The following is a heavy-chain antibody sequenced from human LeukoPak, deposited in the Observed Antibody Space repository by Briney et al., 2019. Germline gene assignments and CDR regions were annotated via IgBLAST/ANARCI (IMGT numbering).Heavy chain of an antibody. V-gene: IGHV3-72*01. CDR1: GFTFNDHY. J-gene: IGHJ6*02. CDR2: IKNKAQNYGT. CDR3: ARSTLSSLDV. Sequence: PGGSLRLSCAASGFTFNDHYMDWVRQAPGKGLEWVGLIKNKAQNYGTEYAASVKGRLTISRDDSKNSVYLQINSLKTEDTAVYYCARSTLSSLDVWGQGTTVTVSS. D-gene: IGHD6-6*01.